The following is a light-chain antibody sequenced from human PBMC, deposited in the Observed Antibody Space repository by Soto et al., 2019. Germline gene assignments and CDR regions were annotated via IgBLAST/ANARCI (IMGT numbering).Light chain of an antibody. V-gene: IGKV3-15*01. CDR3: QQYNNWPPFT. CDR2: GAS. J-gene: IGKJ5*01. Sequence: EIVMTQSPATLSVSTGQRATLSCRASQSVNSNLGWYQQKPGQAPRLLIYGASTRATGISARFSGSGSGTEFTLTISSLQSEDSAVYYCQQYNNWPPFTFGQGTRLEIK. CDR1: QSVNSN.